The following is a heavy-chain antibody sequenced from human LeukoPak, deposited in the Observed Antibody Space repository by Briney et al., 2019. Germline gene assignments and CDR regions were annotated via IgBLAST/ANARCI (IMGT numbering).Heavy chain of an antibody. D-gene: IGHD6-6*01. CDR3: AGASITRYYFVY. Sequence: PSETLSLTRAVYVGSFSGYYWSCVPGPPARGREWIGDINHSRSTNHKPSLKSRVTISVDTSKSQLSLKMSSVTAADTAECYGAGASITRYYFVYWGQGTLVTVSS. J-gene: IGHJ4*02. V-gene: IGHV4-34*01. CDR1: VGSFSGYY. CDR2: INHSRST.